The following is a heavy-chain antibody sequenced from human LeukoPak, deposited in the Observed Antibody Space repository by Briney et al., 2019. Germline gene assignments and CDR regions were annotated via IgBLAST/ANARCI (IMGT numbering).Heavy chain of an antibody. D-gene: IGHD4-11*01. CDR3: ATEAGVTTEVREYYYGMDV. CDR2: FDPEDGET. CDR1: GYTLTELS. V-gene: IGHV1-24*01. Sequence: ASVKVSCKVSGYTLTELSMHWVRQAPGKGLGWMGGFDPEDGETIYAQKFQGRVTMTEDTSTDTAYMELSSLRSEDTAVYYCATEAGVTTEVREYYYGMDVWGQGTTVTVSS. J-gene: IGHJ6*02.